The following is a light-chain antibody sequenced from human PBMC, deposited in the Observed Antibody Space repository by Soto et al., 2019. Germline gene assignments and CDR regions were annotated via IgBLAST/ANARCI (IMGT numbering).Light chain of an antibody. CDR2: DAS. CDR3: QQCATSPLT. CDR1: QSISNNY. J-gene: IGKJ1*01. V-gene: IGKV3-20*01. Sequence: EIVLTQSPGTLSLSPGERATLSCRASQSISNNYLAWYQQKPGQAPRLLIHDASNRATGISDRFSGSGSGTDFTLTISRLEPEDFAVYYCQQCATSPLTFGQGTKVEIK.